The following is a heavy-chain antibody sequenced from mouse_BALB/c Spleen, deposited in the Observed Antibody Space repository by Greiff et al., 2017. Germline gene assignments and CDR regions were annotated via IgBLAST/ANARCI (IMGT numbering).Heavy chain of an antibody. CDR1: GFTFSSFG. Sequence: EVQLVESGGGLVQPGGSRKLSCAASGFTFSSFGMHWVRQAPEKGLEWVAYISSGSSTIYYADTVKGRFTISRDNPKNTLFLQMTSLRSEDTAMYYCARSAYGNLAWFAYWGQGTLVTVSA. CDR2: ISSGSSTI. D-gene: IGHD2-1*01. J-gene: IGHJ3*01. CDR3: ARSAYGNLAWFAY. V-gene: IGHV5-17*02.